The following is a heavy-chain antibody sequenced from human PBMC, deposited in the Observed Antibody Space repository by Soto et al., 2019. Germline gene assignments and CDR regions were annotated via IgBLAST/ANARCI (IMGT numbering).Heavy chain of an antibody. V-gene: IGHV3-23*01. CDR1: GFTFTGNA. CDR3: VKDFRCAD. CDR2: INGNGADT. Sequence: EVQLLQSGGGLVQPGGSLKLSCVASGFTFTGNAMSWVRQAPGKGLEWVSAINGNGADTYYADSVRGRFTISRDNSKNTLILQMNSLRDEDTALYYCVKDFRCADWGQGTLVTVSS. J-gene: IGHJ4*02. D-gene: IGHD2-8*01.